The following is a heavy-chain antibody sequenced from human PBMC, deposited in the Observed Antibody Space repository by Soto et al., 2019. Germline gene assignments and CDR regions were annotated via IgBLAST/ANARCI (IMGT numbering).Heavy chain of an antibody. Sequence: ASVKVSCKASGYTFTGYYMHWVRQAPGQGLEWMGWINPNSGGTNYAQKFQGWVTMTRDTSISTAYMELSRLRSDDTAVYYCARANQREEANGMDVGGQGTTVTVSS. CDR1: GYTFTGYY. V-gene: IGHV1-2*04. J-gene: IGHJ6*02. CDR3: ARANQREEANGMDV. CDR2: INPNSGGT.